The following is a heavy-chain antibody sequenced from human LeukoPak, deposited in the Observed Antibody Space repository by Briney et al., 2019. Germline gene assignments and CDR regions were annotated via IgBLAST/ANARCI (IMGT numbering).Heavy chain of an antibody. Sequence: GGSLRLSCTASGFTFSDYYMIWIRQAPGKGLEWVSYINNSGSPIYYADSVKGPFTISRDDAKNSLYLQMNSLRAEDTAVYYCRRDEPISMVRGVIDYWGQGTLVTVSS. CDR3: RRDEPISMVRGVIDY. CDR2: INNSGSPI. V-gene: IGHV3-11*01. CDR1: GFTFSDYY. J-gene: IGHJ4*02. D-gene: IGHD3-10*01.